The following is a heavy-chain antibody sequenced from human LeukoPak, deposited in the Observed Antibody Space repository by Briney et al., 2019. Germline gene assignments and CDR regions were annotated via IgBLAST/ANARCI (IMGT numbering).Heavy chain of an antibody. J-gene: IGHJ4*02. CDR3: ARGYYYDSSDHFDY. V-gene: IGHV1-2*02. D-gene: IGHD3-22*01. Sequence: ASVKVSCKASGYTFTGYYLHWVRQAPGQGLEWMGWINPKSGGTNYAQKLQGRVTMTTDTSTSTAYMELRSLRSDDTAVYYCARGYYYDSSDHFDYWGQGTLVTVSS. CDR2: INPKSGGT. CDR1: GYTFTGYY.